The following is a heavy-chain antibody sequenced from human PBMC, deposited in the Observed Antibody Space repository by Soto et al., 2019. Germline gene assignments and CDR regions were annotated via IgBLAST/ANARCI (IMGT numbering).Heavy chain of an antibody. CDR3: ARVQPYDYGANSGWFDP. V-gene: IGHV4-31*03. CDR1: GGPISSGGYY. D-gene: IGHD4-17*01. Sequence: QVQLPESGPGLVTPSQALSLTCSVSGGPISSGGYYWSWIRQHPGKGLEWIGYIFYSGATYYNPSLKRSSFISVDTSKNQFSLRLSSVTAADTAVYYCARVQPYDYGANSGWFDPWGQGTLVTVSA. CDR2: IFYSGAT. J-gene: IGHJ5*02.